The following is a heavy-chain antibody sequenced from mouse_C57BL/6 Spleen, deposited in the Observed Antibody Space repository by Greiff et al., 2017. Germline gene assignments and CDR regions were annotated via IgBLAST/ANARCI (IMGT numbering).Heavy chain of an antibody. V-gene: IGHV1-72*01. Sequence: QVHVKQPGAELVKPGASVKLSCKASGYTFTSYWMHWVKQRPGRGLEWIGRIDPNSGGTKYNEKFKSKATLTVDKPSSTAYMQLSSLTSEDSAVYYCARPLYYGSSRAWFAYWGQGTLVTVSA. CDR3: ARPLYYGSSRAWFAY. CDR1: GYTFTSYW. CDR2: IDPNSGGT. J-gene: IGHJ3*01. D-gene: IGHD1-1*01.